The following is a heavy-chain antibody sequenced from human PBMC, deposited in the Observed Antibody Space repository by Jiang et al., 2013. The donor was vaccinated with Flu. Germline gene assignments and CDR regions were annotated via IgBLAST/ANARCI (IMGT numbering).Heavy chain of an antibody. CDR1: GYTFSNHL. V-gene: IGHV1-3*01. CDR3: AREVGGAGYYFYY. CDR2: INPGTGNT. D-gene: IGHD2-15*01. J-gene: IGHJ4*02. Sequence: EVKKPGASVKVSCKASGYTFSNHLMHWVRQAPGQRLEWMGRINPGTGNTKYSQKFQDRVIITRDTSATTAYMELSSLRSEDTALYYCAREVGGAGYYFYYWGQGTLVTVSS.